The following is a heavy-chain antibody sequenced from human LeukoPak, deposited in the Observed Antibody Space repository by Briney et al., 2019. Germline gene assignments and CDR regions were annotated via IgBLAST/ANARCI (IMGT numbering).Heavy chain of an antibody. D-gene: IGHD2/OR15-2a*01. CDR3: ARVLGNNWFDP. Sequence: ASVKVSCKASGYTFTDYYMHWVRQAPGQGLEWMGRINPNSGGTNYAQRFQGRVTMTRDTSISTAYMELSRLRSDDTAVYYCARVLGNNWFDPWGQGTLVTVSS. J-gene: IGHJ5*02. V-gene: IGHV1-2*06. CDR2: INPNSGGT. CDR1: GYTFTDYY.